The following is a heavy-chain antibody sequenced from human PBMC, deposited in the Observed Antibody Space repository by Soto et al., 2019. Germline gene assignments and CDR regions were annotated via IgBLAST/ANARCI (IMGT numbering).Heavy chain of an antibody. Sequence: GGSLRLSCEASGFIFSSYAMNWVRQAPGKGLQWVSSITGSSDYTSYIASVKGRFTISRDNSKNTLYLQMNSLRAEDTAVYFCAKEQTTDAHYALDYWSQWTLVTVSS. D-gene: IGHD3-16*01. J-gene: IGHJ4*02. V-gene: IGHV3-23*01. CDR3: AKEQTTDAHYALDY. CDR2: ITGSSDYT. CDR1: GFIFSSYA.